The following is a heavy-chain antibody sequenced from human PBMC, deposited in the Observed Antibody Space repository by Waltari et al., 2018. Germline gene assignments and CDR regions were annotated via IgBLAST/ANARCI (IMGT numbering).Heavy chain of an antibody. CDR1: GFTFSDYA. J-gene: IGHJ4*02. V-gene: IGHV3-23*01. CDR2: MTGTNDGERT. D-gene: IGHD3-16*01. Sequence: EVQLLESGGGLVQPGGSLRLSCAASGFTFSDYAMNWVRQAPGKGLEWVSAMTGTNDGERTVYADSVKGRFTIFRDNSRNTVYLQMSSLRADDTAVYHCAKNLGGRYLQPDSWGRGTLVTVSS. CDR3: AKNLGGRYLQPDS.